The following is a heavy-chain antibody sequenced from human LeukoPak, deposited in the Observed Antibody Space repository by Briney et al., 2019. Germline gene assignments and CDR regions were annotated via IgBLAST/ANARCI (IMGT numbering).Heavy chain of an antibody. CDR2: ITGSGGST. Sequence: GGSLRLSCAASGFTFRSYAMSWVRQAPGKGLEWVSAITGSGGSTYYADFVKGRFTISRDNSKNTLYLQMNSLRAKDTALYFCAKDYDFWSGGFKWYFDLWGRGTLVTVSS. CDR1: GFTFRSYA. J-gene: IGHJ2*01. D-gene: IGHD3-3*01. CDR3: AKDYDFWSGGFKWYFDL. V-gene: IGHV3-23*01.